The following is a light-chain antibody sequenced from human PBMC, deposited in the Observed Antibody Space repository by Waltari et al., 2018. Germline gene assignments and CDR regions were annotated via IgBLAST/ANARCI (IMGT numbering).Light chain of an antibody. CDR3: QKYGSLPAT. Sequence: EIMLTQSPGTLSLSQGERATLSCRASQSISRFLAWYQQKPGQAPRLLIYDASSRATGIPDRFSCSGSGTDFSLTISRLEPEDIAVYYCQKYGSLPATFGQGTKVEIK. V-gene: IGKV3-20*01. CDR2: DAS. J-gene: IGKJ1*01. CDR1: QSISRF.